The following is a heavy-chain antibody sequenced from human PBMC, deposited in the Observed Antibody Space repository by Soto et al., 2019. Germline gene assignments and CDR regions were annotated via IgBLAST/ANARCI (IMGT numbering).Heavy chain of an antibody. Sequence: GGSLRLSCAASGFTFSSYAMHWVRQAPGKGLEYVSAISSNGGSTYYANSVKGRFTISRDNSKNTLYLQMGSLRAEDMAVYYCARDRHYGSGSYPVYYFDYWGQGTLVTVSS. CDR1: GFTFSSYA. CDR3: ARDRHYGSGSYPVYYFDY. D-gene: IGHD3-10*01. J-gene: IGHJ4*02. V-gene: IGHV3-64*01. CDR2: ISSNGGST.